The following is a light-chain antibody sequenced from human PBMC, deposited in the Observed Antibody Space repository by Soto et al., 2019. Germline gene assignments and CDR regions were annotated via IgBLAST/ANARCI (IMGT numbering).Light chain of an antibody. V-gene: IGKV3-15*01. CDR1: QGINRN. J-gene: IGKJ1*01. Sequence: EVVMTQSPATLSVSPGERATLSCRASQGINRNLAWYHHKPGQAPRLLIYAVFTRATGIPGRFSGGWSGTEFTLTINGLQSEDFGLYYCHQYNNWPRTFGQGTKVDIK. CDR3: HQYNNWPRT. CDR2: AVF.